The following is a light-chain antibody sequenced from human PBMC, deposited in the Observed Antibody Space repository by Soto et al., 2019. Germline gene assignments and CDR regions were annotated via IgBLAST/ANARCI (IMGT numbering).Light chain of an antibody. J-gene: IGKJ2*01. CDR1: QSLLYSNGNNY. CDR2: LGS. V-gene: IGKV2-28*01. Sequence: DIVMAQSPLSLPVTPGEPASISCRSSQSLLYSNGNNYLDWYLRKPGQSPQLLIYLGSSRASGVPDRFSGSGSGTDFTLKISRVEAEDVGVYYCMQALQSPYTFGQGTKLEIK. CDR3: MQALQSPYT.